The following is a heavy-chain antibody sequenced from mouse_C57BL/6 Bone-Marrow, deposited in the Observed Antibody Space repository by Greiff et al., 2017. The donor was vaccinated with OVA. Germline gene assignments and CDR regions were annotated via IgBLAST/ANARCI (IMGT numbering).Heavy chain of an antibody. D-gene: IGHD2-5*01. V-gene: IGHV1-55*01. J-gene: IGHJ4*01. CDR1: GYTFTSYW. CDR3: ARRAYYSNHYYAMDY. Sequence: QVQLQQSGAELVKPGASVKMSCKASGYTFTSYWITWVKQRPGQGLEWIGDIYPGSGSTNYNEKFKSKATLTVDTSSSTAYMQLRSLTSEDSAVYYCARRAYYSNHYYAMDYWGQGTSVTVSS. CDR2: IYPGSGST.